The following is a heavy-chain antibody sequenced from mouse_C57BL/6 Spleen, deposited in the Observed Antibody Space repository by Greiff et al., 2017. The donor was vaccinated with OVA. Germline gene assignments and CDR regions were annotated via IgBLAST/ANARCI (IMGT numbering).Heavy chain of an antibody. CDR3: ARDDYGNEAWFAY. D-gene: IGHD2-1*01. CDR2: ISDGGSYT. V-gene: IGHV5-4*01. J-gene: IGHJ3*01. CDR1: GFTFSSYA. Sequence: VQLKESGGGLVKPGGSLKLSCAASGFTFSSYAMSWVRQTPEKRLEWVATISDGGSYTYYPDNVKGRFPISRDNAKNNLYLQMSHLKSEDTAMYYCARDDYGNEAWFAYWGQGTLVTVSA.